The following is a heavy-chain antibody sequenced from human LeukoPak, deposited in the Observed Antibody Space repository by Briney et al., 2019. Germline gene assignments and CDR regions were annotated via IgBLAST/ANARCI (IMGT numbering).Heavy chain of an antibody. V-gene: IGHV4-30-2*01. J-gene: IGHJ5*02. CDR1: GGSISSGGYY. CDR3: ARELRGYCSSTSCHNWFDP. Sequence: SETLSLTCTVSGGSISSGGYYWSWIRQPPGKGLEWIGYIYHSGSTYYNPSLKSRVTISVDRSKNQFSLKLGSVTAADTAVYYCARELRGYCSSTSCHNWFDPWGQGTLVTVSS. D-gene: IGHD2-2*01. CDR2: IYHSGST.